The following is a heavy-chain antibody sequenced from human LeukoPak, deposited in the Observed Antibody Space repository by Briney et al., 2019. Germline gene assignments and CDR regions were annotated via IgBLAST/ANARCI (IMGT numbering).Heavy chain of an antibody. Sequence: ASVKFSCKTSRYTFNKYGLIWVRQAPGQGLEWMGWVSLYESDTKYGQNFQGRVTLTTDSSTYTAYLELKSLRFDDTAVYYCATDSDDFWGQGTLVAVSS. CDR1: RYTFNKYG. CDR2: VSLYESDT. CDR3: ATDSDDF. V-gene: IGHV1-18*01. J-gene: IGHJ4*02.